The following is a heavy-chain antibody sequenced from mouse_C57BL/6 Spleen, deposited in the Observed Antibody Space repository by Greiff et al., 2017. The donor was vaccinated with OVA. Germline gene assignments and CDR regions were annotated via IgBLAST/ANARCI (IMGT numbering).Heavy chain of an antibody. CDR2: IDPSDSYT. J-gene: IGHJ1*03. D-gene: IGHD2-5*01. V-gene: IGHV1-69*01. CDR3: ARRGYSNRYFDV. CDR1: GYTFTSYW. Sequence: QVQLQQPGAELVMPGASVKLSCKASGYTFTSYWMHWVKQRPGQGLEWIGEIDPSDSYTNYNQKFKGKSTLTVDKSSSTAYMQLSSLTSEDSAVYDCARRGYSNRYFDVWGTGTTVTVSS.